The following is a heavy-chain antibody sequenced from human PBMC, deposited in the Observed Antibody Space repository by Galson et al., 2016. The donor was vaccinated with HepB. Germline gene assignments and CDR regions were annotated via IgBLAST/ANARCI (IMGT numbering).Heavy chain of an antibody. D-gene: IGHD3-3*01. V-gene: IGHV1-24*01. CDR3: AEKRDYEFWSGYEK. Sequence: SVKVSCKVSGYTLSELSMHWVRQAPGKGLEWMGGFDPEDGETIYAQKFQGRVTMTEDTSTDTAYMELSSLRSEDTAVYYCAEKRDYEFWSGYEKWGQGTLVTVSS. J-gene: IGHJ4*02. CDR2: FDPEDGET. CDR1: GYTLSELS.